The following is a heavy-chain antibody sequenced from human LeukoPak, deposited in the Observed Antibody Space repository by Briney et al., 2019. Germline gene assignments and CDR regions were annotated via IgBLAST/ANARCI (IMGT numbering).Heavy chain of an antibody. J-gene: IGHJ5*02. CDR3: ARGGGSDNWFDP. D-gene: IGHD3-10*01. V-gene: IGHV4-38-2*02. Sequence: PSETLSLTCTVSGYSISSGYYWGWIRQPPGKGLEWIGSIYHSGSTYYNPSLKSRVTISVDTSKNQFSLKLSSVSAADTAVYYCARGGGSDNWFDPWGQGTLVTVSS. CDR2: IYHSGST. CDR1: GYSISSGYY.